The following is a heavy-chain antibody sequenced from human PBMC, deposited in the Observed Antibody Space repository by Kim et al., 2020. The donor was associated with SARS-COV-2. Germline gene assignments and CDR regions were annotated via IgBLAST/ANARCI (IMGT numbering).Heavy chain of an antibody. Sequence: GGSLRLSCAASGFTFSSYAMSWVRQAPGKGLEWVSAISGSGGSTYYADSVKGRFTISRDNSKNTLYLQMNSLRAEDTAVYYCAKTASSIAVAGMLYYFDYWGQGTLVTVSS. J-gene: IGHJ4*02. V-gene: IGHV3-23*01. CDR2: ISGSGGST. CDR3: AKTASSIAVAGMLYYFDY. CDR1: GFTFSSYA. D-gene: IGHD6-19*01.